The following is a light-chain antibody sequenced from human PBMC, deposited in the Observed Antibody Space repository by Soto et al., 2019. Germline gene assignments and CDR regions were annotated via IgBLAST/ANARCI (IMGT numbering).Light chain of an antibody. CDR2: EVN. V-gene: IGLV2-8*01. CDR1: SSDVGGYNY. Sequence: QSALTQPPSASGSRGQSVTISCTGTSSDVGGYNYVSWYQQDPGKAPKLMIYEVNKRPSGVPDRFSGSKSGNTASLTVSGLQAEDEADYYCSSYVGRKKWVFGGGTKLTVL. CDR3: SSYVGRKKWV. J-gene: IGLJ3*02.